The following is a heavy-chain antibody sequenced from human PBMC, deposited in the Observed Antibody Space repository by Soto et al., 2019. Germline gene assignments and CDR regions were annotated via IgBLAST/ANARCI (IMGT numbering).Heavy chain of an antibody. CDR2: INPSGGST. V-gene: IGHV1-46*03. D-gene: IGHD3-3*01. CDR1: GYTFTSYY. CDR3: ARGPRIFGVVPDLYYYYYYMDV. Sequence: ASVKVSCKASGYTFTSYYMHWVRQAPGQGLEWMGIINPSGGSTSYAQKFQGRVTMTRDTSTSTVYMELSSLRSEDTAVYYCARGPRIFGVVPDLYYYYYYMDVWGKGTTVTVSS. J-gene: IGHJ6*03.